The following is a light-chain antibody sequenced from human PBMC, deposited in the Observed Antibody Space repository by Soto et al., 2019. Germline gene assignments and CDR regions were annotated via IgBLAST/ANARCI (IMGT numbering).Light chain of an antibody. V-gene: IGLV3-25*03. Sequence: SYELTQPPSVSVSPGQTARITCSGDAMPNQYAYWYQQKPGQAPVVVIYKDSEWPSGIPERFSGSSSGTTATLIISGVQAEDEADYYCQSADSSGTWVFGGGTKVTVL. J-gene: IGLJ3*02. CDR1: AMPNQY. CDR2: KDS. CDR3: QSADSSGTWV.